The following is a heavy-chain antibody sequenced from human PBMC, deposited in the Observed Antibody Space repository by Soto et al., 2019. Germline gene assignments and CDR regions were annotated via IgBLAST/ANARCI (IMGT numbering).Heavy chain of an antibody. J-gene: IGHJ4*02. CDR2: IWYDGSNK. Sequence: GGSLRLSCAASGFTFSSYGMHWVRQAPGKGLEWVAVIWYDGSNKYYADSVKGRFTISRDNSKNTLYLQMNSLRAEDTAVYYCARDANIAVAEYYFDYWGQGTLVTVSS. D-gene: IGHD6-19*01. CDR3: ARDANIAVAEYYFDY. V-gene: IGHV3-33*01. CDR1: GFTFSSYG.